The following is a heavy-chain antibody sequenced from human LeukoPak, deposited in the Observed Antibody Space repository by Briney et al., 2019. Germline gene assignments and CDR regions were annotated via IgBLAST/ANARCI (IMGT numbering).Heavy chain of an antibody. V-gene: IGHV1-2*02. CDR2: ISLKSGDA. D-gene: IGHD2-21*02. J-gene: IGHJ4*02. Sequence: GVSVTVSCKASGYTFTDSYMHWVRQAPGHGLEYLAWISLKSGDAKYAQKFQGRVSMTRDTSISTVYMDLGSLRSDDTAVYYCAREGRHCGGDCYSFDSWGQGTLVTVSS. CDR3: AREGRHCGGDCYSFDS. CDR1: GYTFTDSY.